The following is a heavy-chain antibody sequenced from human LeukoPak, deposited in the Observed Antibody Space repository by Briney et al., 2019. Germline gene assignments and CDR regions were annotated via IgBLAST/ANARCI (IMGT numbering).Heavy chain of an antibody. Sequence: GGSLRLSCAASGFTFSSYEMNWVRQAPGMGLEWVSYISTSGSSIFYADSVKGRFTISRDNAKNSLYLQMNSLRAEDTAVYYCARRPDYYYFYMDVWGKGTTVTISS. D-gene: IGHD1-14*01. CDR2: ISTSGSSI. CDR1: GFTFSSYE. CDR3: ARRPDYYYFYMDV. J-gene: IGHJ6*03. V-gene: IGHV3-48*03.